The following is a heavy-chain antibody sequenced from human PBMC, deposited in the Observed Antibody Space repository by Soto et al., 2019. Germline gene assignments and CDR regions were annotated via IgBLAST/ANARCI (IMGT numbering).Heavy chain of an antibody. CDR2: ISGSGGST. D-gene: IGHD2-21*02. Sequence: PGGSLRLSCAASGFTFSSYAMSWVRQAPGKGLEWVSAISGSGGSTYYADSVKGRFTISRDNSKNTLYLQMNSLRDEDTAVYYCAKDGTEAVTSNYYYMDVWGKGTTVTVSS. CDR1: GFTFSSYA. CDR3: AKDGTEAVTSNYYYMDV. V-gene: IGHV3-23*01. J-gene: IGHJ6*03.